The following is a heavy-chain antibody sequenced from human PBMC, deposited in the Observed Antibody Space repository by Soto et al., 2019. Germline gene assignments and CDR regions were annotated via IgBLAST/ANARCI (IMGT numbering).Heavy chain of an antibody. J-gene: IGHJ6*02. D-gene: IGHD2-21*02. CDR1: GFSFSSIGEG. V-gene: IGHV2-5*02. CDR3: VQSRCGGDCLQSYSSHSYYGLDV. CDR2: IYWDDDK. Sequence: QITLKESGPTLVKPTQTLTLTCTFPGFSFSSIGEGVGWIRQPPGKALEWLALIYWDDDKRYSPSLKSILTITKDTSKIQVVLTMTNMDPVDTATYYCVQSRCGGDCLQSYSSHSYYGLDVWGQGTTVTVSS.